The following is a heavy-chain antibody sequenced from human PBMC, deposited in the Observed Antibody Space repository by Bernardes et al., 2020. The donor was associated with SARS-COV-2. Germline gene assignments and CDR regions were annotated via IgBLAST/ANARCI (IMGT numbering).Heavy chain of an antibody. J-gene: IGHJ4*02. D-gene: IGHD3-3*01. CDR3: ARGGVVDSTTRGDY. V-gene: IGHV4-34*01. Sequence: ETLSLTCAVSGGSFSGYYWSWIRQPPGKGLEWIGEINHSGSTNYNPSLKSRVTISVDTSKNQFSLKLSSVTAADTAVYYCARGGVVDSTTRGDYWGQGTLVTVSS. CDR1: GGSFSGYY. CDR2: INHSGST.